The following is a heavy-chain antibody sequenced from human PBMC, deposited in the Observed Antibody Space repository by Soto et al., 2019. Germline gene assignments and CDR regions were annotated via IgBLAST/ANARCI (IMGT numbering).Heavy chain of an antibody. J-gene: IGHJ4*02. CDR2: INTDGSSR. CDR3: VRGSKDWIGVDY. V-gene: IGHV3-74*01. Sequence: EVQLVESGGGLVQPGGSLRLSCEVSGFIFSGYWMHWVRQAPGKGLVWVSRINTDGSSRTYADSVEGRFTTSRDNAKNTLYLQIDSLRDEDTAVYFCVRGSKDWIGVDYWGQGTLATVSS. CDR1: GFIFSGYW. D-gene: IGHD2-21*01.